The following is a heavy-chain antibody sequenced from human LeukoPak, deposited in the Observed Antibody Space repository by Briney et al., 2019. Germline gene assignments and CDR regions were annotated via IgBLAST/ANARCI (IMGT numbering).Heavy chain of an antibody. D-gene: IGHD3-16*01. J-gene: IGHJ4*02. CDR2: INHSGST. Sequence: PSETLSLTCAVYGGSFSDYYWSWIRQPPGKGLEWIGEINHSGSTNYNPSLKSRVTISVDTSKNLFSLKLGSVTAADTAVYYCARGGMAGDFDYWGQGTLATVSS. V-gene: IGHV4-34*01. CDR3: ARGGMAGDFDY. CDR1: GGSFSDYY.